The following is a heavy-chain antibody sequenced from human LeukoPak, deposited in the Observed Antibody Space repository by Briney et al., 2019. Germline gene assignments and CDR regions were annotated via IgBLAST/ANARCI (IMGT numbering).Heavy chain of an antibody. CDR2: ISSSSSTI. V-gene: IGHV3-48*01. CDR3: ARGTTGSFNADHAFDI. J-gene: IGHJ3*02. D-gene: IGHD1-26*01. Sequence: PGGSLRLSCAVSGFTFSSYSMNWVRQAPGKGLEWVSYISSSSSTIYYADSVKGRFTISRDNAKNSLYLQMNSLRAEDTAVYYCARGTTGSFNADHAFDIWGQGTMVTVSS. CDR1: GFTFSSYS.